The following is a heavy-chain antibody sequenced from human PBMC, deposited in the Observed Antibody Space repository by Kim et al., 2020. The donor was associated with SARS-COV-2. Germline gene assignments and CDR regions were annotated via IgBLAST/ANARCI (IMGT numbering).Heavy chain of an antibody. Sequence: GGSLRLSCEASGFTFSGFWMNWVRQAPGKGLEWVAPIKGDGRDTYYEDSVKGRFTMSRDNAKTSLYLQMDSLRVEDTAVYYCARVEERYRYGYDNYYYMDVWGKGGTVTVFS. CDR2: IKGDGRDT. CDR3: ARVEERYRYGYDNYYYMDV. CDR1: GFTFSGFW. V-gene: IGHV3-7*01. D-gene: IGHD5-18*01. J-gene: IGHJ6*03.